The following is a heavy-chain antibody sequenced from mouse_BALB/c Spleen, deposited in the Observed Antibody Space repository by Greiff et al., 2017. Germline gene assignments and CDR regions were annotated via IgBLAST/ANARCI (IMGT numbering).Heavy chain of an antibody. CDR2: IYPGNSDT. Sequence: VQLKESGTVLARPGASVKMSCKASGYTFTSYWMHWVKQRPGQGLEWIGAIYPGNSDTSYNQKFKGKAKLTAVTSTSTAYMELSSLTNEDSAVYYCTSRYDEGEAMDYWGQGTSVTVSS. CDR3: TSRYDEGEAMDY. J-gene: IGHJ4*01. CDR1: GYTFTSYW. V-gene: IGHV1-5*01. D-gene: IGHD2-14*01.